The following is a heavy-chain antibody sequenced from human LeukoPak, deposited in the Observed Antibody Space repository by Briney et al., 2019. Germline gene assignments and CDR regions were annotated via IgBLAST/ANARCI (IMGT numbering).Heavy chain of an antibody. CDR3: ARVGYSDFWSGYYWDY. D-gene: IGHD3-3*01. J-gene: IGHJ4*02. CDR1: GFTLTSYW. Sequence: GGSLRLSCAASGFTLTSYWMSWVRQAPGKGLEWVANIKQDGTEVYYVESVKGRFTISRDNAKNSLFLQMNSLRAEDTAVYYCARVGYSDFWSGYYWDYWGQGTLATVSS. CDR2: IKQDGTEV. V-gene: IGHV3-7*01.